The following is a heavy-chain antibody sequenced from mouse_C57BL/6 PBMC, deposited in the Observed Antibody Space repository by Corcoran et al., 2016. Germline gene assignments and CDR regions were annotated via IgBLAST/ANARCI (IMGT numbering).Heavy chain of an antibody. CDR1: DYTFTDYN. J-gene: IGHJ2*01. D-gene: IGHD1-1*01. CDR2: IYPGSGNT. Sequence: QVQLKQYGAELVRPGASVKLSCKASDYTFTDYNINWVKQRPGQGLEWIARIYPGSGNTYYNEKFKGKATLTAEKSSSTAYMQLSSLTSEDSAVYFCARSGVLLRSRFDYWGQGTTHTVSS. V-gene: IGHV1-76*01. CDR3: ARSGVLLRSRFDY.